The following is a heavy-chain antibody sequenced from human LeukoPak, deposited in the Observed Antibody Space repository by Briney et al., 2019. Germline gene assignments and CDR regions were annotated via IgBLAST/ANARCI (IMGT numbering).Heavy chain of an antibody. D-gene: IGHD3-22*01. V-gene: IGHV3-23*01. CDR2: ISGSGGST. Sequence: GGSLRLSCAASGFTFSSYAMSWVRQAPGKGLEWVSGISGSGGSTYYANSVKGRFTISRDNSKNTLNLQMNSLRAEDTAVYYCARDLGQYYDTSDNWFDPWGQGTLVTVSS. CDR1: GFTFSSYA. CDR3: ARDLGQYYDTSDNWFDP. J-gene: IGHJ5*02.